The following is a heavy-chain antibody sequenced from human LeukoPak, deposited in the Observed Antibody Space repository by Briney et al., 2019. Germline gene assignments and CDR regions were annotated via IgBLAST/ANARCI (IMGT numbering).Heavy chain of an antibody. D-gene: IGHD3-10*01. Sequence: ASVNVSCKASVYAFTGYYMHWVRQAPGQGLEWMGWINPNSGGTNYAQKFQGRVTMTSDTAISTAYMELNRLRSDDTAVYYCARDRDYGSGIFDYWGQGTLVTVPS. J-gene: IGHJ4*02. CDR3: ARDRDYGSGIFDY. V-gene: IGHV1-2*02. CDR1: VYAFTGYY. CDR2: INPNSGGT.